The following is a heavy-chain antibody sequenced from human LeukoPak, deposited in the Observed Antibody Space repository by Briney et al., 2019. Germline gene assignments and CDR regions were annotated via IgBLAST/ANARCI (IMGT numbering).Heavy chain of an antibody. J-gene: IGHJ4*02. CDR3: ARASYNDY. V-gene: IGHV1-2*02. D-gene: IGHD1-1*01. Sequence: GASVKVSCKASGYTFTGCYMHWVRQAPGQGLEWMGWINPNSGGTNYAQNFQGRVTMTRDTSISTAYMELSSLRSDDTAVYYCARASYNDYWGQGTLVTVSS. CDR1: GYTFTGCY. CDR2: INPNSGGT.